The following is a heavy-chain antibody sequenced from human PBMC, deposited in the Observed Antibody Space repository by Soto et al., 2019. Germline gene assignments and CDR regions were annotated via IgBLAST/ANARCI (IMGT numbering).Heavy chain of an antibody. CDR3: ARIGTIFGVAPDY. V-gene: IGHV2-26*01. J-gene: IGHJ4*02. CDR1: GFSLSNARMG. D-gene: IGHD3-3*01. Sequence: QVTLKESGPVLVKPTETLTLTCTVSGFSLSNARMGVSWIRQPPGKALEWLAHIFSNDGKSYSTSLKSRLTISKDTSKSQVVLTMTNMDPVDTATYYCARIGTIFGVAPDYWGQGTLVTVSS. CDR2: IFSNDGK.